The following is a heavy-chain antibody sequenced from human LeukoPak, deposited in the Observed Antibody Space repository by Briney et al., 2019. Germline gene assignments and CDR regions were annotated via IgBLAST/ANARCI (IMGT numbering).Heavy chain of an antibody. Sequence: SDPLSLTCAVYGGSFSGYYWSWIRQPPGKGLEWIGQINHSGSTNYNPSLKSRVTISVDTSKNQFSLKLSSVTAADTAVYYCARGLRWLDYWGQGTLVTVSS. CDR3: ARGLRWLDY. J-gene: IGHJ4*02. D-gene: IGHD4-23*01. CDR2: INHSGST. CDR1: GGSFSGYY. V-gene: IGHV4-34*01.